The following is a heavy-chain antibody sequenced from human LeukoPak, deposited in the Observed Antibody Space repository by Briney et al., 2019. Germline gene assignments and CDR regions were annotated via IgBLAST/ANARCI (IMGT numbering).Heavy chain of an antibody. V-gene: IGHV3-7*01. J-gene: IGHJ4*02. CDR2: IKQDGSEK. D-gene: IGHD3-3*01. CDR3: TRVGYYDFWSGYY. CDR1: GFTFSSYW. Sequence: GGSLRLSCAASGFTFSSYWMSWVRQAPGKGLEWVANIKQDGSEKYYVDSVKGRFTISRDNAKNSLYLQMSSLRAEDTAVYYCTRVGYYDFWSGYYWGQGTLVTVSS.